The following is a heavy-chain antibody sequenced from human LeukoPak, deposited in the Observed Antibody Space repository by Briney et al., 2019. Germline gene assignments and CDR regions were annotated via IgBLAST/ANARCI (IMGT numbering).Heavy chain of an antibody. CDR1: GGSISSYY. D-gene: IGHD2-15*01. CDR3: VTNSIGYCSGGNCYQVSDS. V-gene: IGHV4-59*12. Sequence: PSETLSLTCTVSGGSISSYYWNWIRQPPGKGLEWIGYIYYSGSTNYNPSLKSRVTISVDTSKNQFSLKLSSVTAADTAVYYCVTNSIGYCSGGNCYQVSDSWGQGSLVTVSS. CDR2: IYYSGST. J-gene: IGHJ4*02.